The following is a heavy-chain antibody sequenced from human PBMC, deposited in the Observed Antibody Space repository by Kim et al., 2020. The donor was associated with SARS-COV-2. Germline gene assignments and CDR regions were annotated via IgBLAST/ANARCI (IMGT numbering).Heavy chain of an antibody. CDR2: IIPIFGTA. D-gene: IGHD1-26*01. Sequence: SVKVSCKASGGTFSSYAISWVRQAPGQGLEWMGGIIPIFGTANYAQKFQGRVTITADESTSTAYMELSSLRSEDTAVYYCASIMGDLVGATSSRSRDYWGQGTLVTVSS. J-gene: IGHJ4*02. CDR1: GGTFSSYA. CDR3: ASIMGDLVGATSSRSRDY. V-gene: IGHV1-69*13.